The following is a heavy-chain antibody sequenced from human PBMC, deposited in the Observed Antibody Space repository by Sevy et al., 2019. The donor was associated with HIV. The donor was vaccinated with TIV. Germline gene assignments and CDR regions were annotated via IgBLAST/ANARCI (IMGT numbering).Heavy chain of an antibody. CDR2: IYYSGST. J-gene: IGHJ3*02. Sequence: SENLSLTCTVSGGSISSYYWSWIRQPPGKGLEWIGYIYYSGSTNYNPSLKSRVTIPVDTSKKQFSLMLSSVTAADTAVYYCATHSGSYDEAFDIWGQGTMVTVSS. CDR3: ATHSGSYDEAFDI. V-gene: IGHV4-59*08. CDR1: GGSISSYY. D-gene: IGHD1-26*01.